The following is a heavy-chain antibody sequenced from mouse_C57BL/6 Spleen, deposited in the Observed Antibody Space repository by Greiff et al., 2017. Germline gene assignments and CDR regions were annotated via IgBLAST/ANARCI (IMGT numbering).Heavy chain of an antibody. CDR2: INPSSGYT. CDR3: ARKGFITTGVATKVYLDV. CDR1: GYTITSYW. J-gene: IGHJ1*03. V-gene: IGHV1-7*01. Sequence: VQLQQSGAELAKPGASVKLSCKASGYTITSYWMHWVKQRPGQGLEWIGYINPSSGYTKYNQKFKDKATLTADKSSSTAYMQLSSLTYEDSAVYHCARKGFITTGVATKVYLDVWGTGTTVPVSS. D-gene: IGHD1-1*01.